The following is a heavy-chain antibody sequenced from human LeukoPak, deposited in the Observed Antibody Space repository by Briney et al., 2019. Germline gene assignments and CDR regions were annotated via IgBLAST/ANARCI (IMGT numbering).Heavy chain of an antibody. Sequence: PSETLSLTCAVYGGSFNGYYWSWIRQPPGKGLEWIGEINHSGSTNYSPSLKSRVTLSVDTSKNQFSLRLSSVTAADTAMYYCARHLGRGFGEIHHSDFWGQGTLVTVSS. J-gene: IGHJ4*02. CDR2: INHSGST. CDR3: ARHLGRGFGEIHHSDF. CDR1: GGSFNGYY. V-gene: IGHV4-34*01. D-gene: IGHD3-10*01.